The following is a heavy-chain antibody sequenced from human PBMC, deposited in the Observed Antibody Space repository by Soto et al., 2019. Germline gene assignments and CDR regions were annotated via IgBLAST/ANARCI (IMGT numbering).Heavy chain of an antibody. D-gene: IGHD2-2*01. J-gene: IGHJ2*01. V-gene: IGHV4-31*03. CDR2: IYYSGST. CDR1: GGSISSGGYY. Sequence: QVQLQESGPGLVKPSQTLSLTCTVSGGSISSGGYYWSWIRQHPGKGLEWIGYIYYSGSTYYNPSLKSRVTISVDTSKTQSSLKLSSVTAADTAVYYCARVRYCISTSCYENWYFDLWGRGTLVTVSS. CDR3: ARVRYCISTSCYENWYFDL.